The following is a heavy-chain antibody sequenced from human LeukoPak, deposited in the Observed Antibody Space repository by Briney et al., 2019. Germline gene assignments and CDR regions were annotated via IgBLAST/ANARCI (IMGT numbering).Heavy chain of an antibody. CDR1: GFTFSSYS. J-gene: IGHJ5*02. V-gene: IGHV3-21*04. CDR2: ISSSSSYI. Sequence: GGSLRLSCAASGFTFSSYSMNWVRQAPGKGLEWVSSISSSSSYIYYADSVKGRFTISRDNAKNSLYLQMNSLRAEDTAVYYCAREEGFGGDCSSTSCYAPNWFDPWGQGTLVTVSS. CDR3: AREEGFGGDCSSTSCYAPNWFDP. D-gene: IGHD2-2*01.